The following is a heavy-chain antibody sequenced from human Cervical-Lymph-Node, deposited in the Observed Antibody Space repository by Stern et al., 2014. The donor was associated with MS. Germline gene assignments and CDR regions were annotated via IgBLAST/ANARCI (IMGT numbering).Heavy chain of an antibody. D-gene: IGHD2-21*02. CDR1: GFTFSSYA. CDR2: ISDGGGST. V-gene: IGHV3-23*04. J-gene: IGHJ4*02. CDR3: AKDGVGHIVVVTVFDY. Sequence: EDQLVESGGGLVQPGGSLRLSCAASGFTFSSYAMSWVRQAPGKGLEWVSTISDGGGSTYYADSVKGRFTISRDNSKNTLYLQMNSLRAEDTAVYYCAKDGVGHIVVVTVFDYWGQGSLVTVSS.